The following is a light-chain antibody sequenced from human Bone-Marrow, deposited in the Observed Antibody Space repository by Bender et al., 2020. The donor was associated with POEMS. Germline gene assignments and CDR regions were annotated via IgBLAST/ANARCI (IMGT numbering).Light chain of an antibody. CDR1: VLAKKY. Sequence: SYELTQPSSVSVSPGQTARITCSGDVLAKKYARWFQQKPGQAPVLIIFSDSERPSGVPDRFSGSKSGTSATLDITGLQAEDEADYYCQSFDTSLSGWVFGAGTKLTV. J-gene: IGLJ3*02. CDR3: QSFDTSLSGWV. V-gene: IGLV3-27*01. CDR2: SDS.